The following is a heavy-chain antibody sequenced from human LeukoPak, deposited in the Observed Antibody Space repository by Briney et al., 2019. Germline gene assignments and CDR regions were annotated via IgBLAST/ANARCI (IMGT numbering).Heavy chain of an antibody. CDR1: GGSFSGYY. V-gene: IGHV4-34*01. Sequence: SETLSLTCAVYGGSFSGYYWSWIRQPPGKGLEWIGEINHSGSTNYNPSLKSRVTISVDTSKNQFSLKLSSVTAADTAVYYCARHSSATFYFDYWGQGTLVTVSS. CDR2: INHSGST. CDR3: ARHSSATFYFDY. J-gene: IGHJ4*02. D-gene: IGHD3-22*01.